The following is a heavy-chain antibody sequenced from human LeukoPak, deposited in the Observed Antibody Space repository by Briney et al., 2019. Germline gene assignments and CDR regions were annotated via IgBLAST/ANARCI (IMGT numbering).Heavy chain of an antibody. V-gene: IGHV4-39*01. Sequence: SETLSLTCTVSGGSISNSNYYWGWTREPPGKELVWIGNIFYTGTTYYNPSLKSRVTIAVDTSKNQFSLKLSSVTAADTAVYYCARGALRGYSYGADYWGQGTLVTVSS. D-gene: IGHD5-18*01. J-gene: IGHJ4*02. CDR1: GGSISNSNYY. CDR2: IFYTGTT. CDR3: ARGALRGYSYGADY.